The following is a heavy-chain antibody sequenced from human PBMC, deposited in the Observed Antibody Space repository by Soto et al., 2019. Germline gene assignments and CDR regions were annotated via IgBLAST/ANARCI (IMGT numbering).Heavy chain of an antibody. CDR2: IYTAGGT. CDR3: ARALPVAKGGFDP. V-gene: IGHV3-53*01. D-gene: IGHD2-2*01. CDR1: GFTVSNTY. J-gene: IGHJ5*02. Sequence: GGSLRLSCAASGFTVSNTYMTWVRQPPGKGLECVSVIYTAGGTNYADSVKGRFIISRDNSKNTLYLQMNSLRAEDTAVYYCARALPVAKGGFDPWGQGTLVTVLL.